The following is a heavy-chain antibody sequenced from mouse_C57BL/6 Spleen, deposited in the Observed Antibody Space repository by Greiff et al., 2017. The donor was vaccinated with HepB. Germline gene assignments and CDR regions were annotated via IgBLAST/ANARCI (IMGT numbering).Heavy chain of an antibody. CDR3: ARHEEIYYYGSSYGYFDY. J-gene: IGHJ2*01. Sequence: LVESGAELVKPGASVKLSCKASGYTFTEYTIHWVKQRSGQGLEWIGWFYPGSGSIKYNEKFKDKATLTADKSSSTVYMELSRLTSEDSAVYFCARHEEIYYYGSSYGYFDYWGQGTTLTVSS. D-gene: IGHD1-1*01. CDR1: GYTFTEYT. CDR2: FYPGSGSI. V-gene: IGHV1-62-2*01.